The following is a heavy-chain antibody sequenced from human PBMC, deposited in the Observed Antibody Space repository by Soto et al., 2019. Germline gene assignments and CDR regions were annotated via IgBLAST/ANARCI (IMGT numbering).Heavy chain of an antibody. J-gene: IGHJ3*02. D-gene: IGHD2-15*01. V-gene: IGHV4-31*11. Sequence: PSETLSLTCAVSGGSISSGGSYWSWFRQHPGKGLEWIGYIYYSGSTFYNPSLKSRVTISVDTSKNQFSLKLSSVTAADTAVYFCARGVVVTPGITFDIWGQGTMVTVSS. CDR2: IYYSGST. CDR3: ARGVVVTPGITFDI. CDR1: GGSISSGGSY.